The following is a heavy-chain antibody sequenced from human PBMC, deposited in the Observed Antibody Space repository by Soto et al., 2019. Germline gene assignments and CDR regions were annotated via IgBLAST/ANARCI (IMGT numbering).Heavy chain of an antibody. J-gene: IGHJ6*02. CDR2: ISFDGTNK. D-gene: IGHD3-22*01. CDR1: KFTFASYV. CDR3: AREMIPMIMGGMSAMDV. V-gene: IGHV3-30*04. Sequence: QVQLVESGGGVVQPERSQRLSCTASKFTFASYVMHWVRQAPGEGLEWVALISFDGTNKYYADSVKGRFTISRDNSKNTMYLQMYSLRPEDTAVYYCAREMIPMIMGGMSAMDVWGQGTTVTVS.